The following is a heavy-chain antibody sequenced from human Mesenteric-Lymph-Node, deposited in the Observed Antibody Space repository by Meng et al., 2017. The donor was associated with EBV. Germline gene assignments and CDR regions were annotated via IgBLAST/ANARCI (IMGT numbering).Heavy chain of an antibody. CDR2: IYYTGST. Sequence: QVQLPESGPGLVKPSETLSLTCTVSGGSVSSGSFYWTWIRQPPGKGLEWIGYIYYTGSTNYNPSLKSRVTMSVDTSKNQFSLKLNSVTAADTAMYYCAREYYYGSGKNYWGQGTLVTVSS. J-gene: IGHJ4*02. CDR3: AREYYYGSGKNY. D-gene: IGHD3-10*01. CDR1: GGSVSSGSFY. V-gene: IGHV4-61*01.